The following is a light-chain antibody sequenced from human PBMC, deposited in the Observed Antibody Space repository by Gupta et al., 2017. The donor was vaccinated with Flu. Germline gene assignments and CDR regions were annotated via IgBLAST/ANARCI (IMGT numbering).Light chain of an antibody. Sequence: DIQMPQSPSSVSASIGDTATITCRASQSINTWLAWYQQKPGKVPKLLIYAASTLESGVPPRFSGSGSGADFTLTINGRQPEDFATYYCQQANSFLGLTFGGGTKVEIK. CDR1: QSINTW. V-gene: IGKV1D-12*01. J-gene: IGKJ4*01. CDR2: AAS. CDR3: QQANSFLGLT.